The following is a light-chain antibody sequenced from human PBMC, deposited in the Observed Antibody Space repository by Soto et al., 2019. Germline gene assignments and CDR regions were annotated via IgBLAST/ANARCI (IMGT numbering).Light chain of an antibody. CDR1: QSISSW. Sequence: DIQMTQSPSTLSASVGDRVPLTCRASQSISSWLAWYQQKPGKAPKLLIYQSYSFESGVPSRFRDGESGTKFTLTINTLQTDDFATCYCQQYNSYPWTFGQGTKVAIK. J-gene: IGKJ1*01. V-gene: IGKV1-5*03. CDR2: QSY. CDR3: QQYNSYPWT.